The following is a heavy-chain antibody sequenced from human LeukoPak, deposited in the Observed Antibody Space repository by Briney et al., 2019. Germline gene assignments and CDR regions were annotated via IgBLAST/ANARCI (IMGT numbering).Heavy chain of an antibody. V-gene: IGHV3-23*01. CDR1: GFTFSRYG. Sequence: GGTLRLSCEASGFTFSRYGMIWVRQAPGKGLEWVSIISGSGDSTYYTDSVKGRLTISRDNSKNSLYLQMNSLRADDTAIYYCAKDRGRSGSYPPADYWRQGSLVTDSS. D-gene: IGHD1-26*01. CDR3: AKDRGRSGSYPPADY. J-gene: IGHJ4*02. CDR2: ISGSGDST.